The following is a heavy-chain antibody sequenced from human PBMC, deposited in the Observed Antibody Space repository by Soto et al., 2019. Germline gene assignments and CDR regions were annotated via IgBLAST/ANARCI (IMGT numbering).Heavy chain of an antibody. CDR1: GGSISSYY. J-gene: IGHJ6*02. CDR2: IYYSGST. Sequence: SETLSLTCTVSGGSISSYYWSWIRQPPGKGLEWIGYIYYSGSTNYNPSLKSRVTISVDTSKNQFSLKLSSVTAADTAVYYCARGEGYSSSWLDYYYYYGMDVWGQGTTVTVSS. CDR3: ARGEGYSSSWLDYYYYYGMDV. D-gene: IGHD6-13*01. V-gene: IGHV4-59*12.